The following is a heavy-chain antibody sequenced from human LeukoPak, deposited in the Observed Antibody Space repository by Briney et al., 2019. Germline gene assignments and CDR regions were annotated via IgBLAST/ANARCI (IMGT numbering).Heavy chain of an antibody. CDR3: ARDRRIQLWLGQRGYFDY. D-gene: IGHD5-18*01. V-gene: IGHV3-21*01. CDR2: ISSSSSYI. Sequence: GGSLRLSCAASGFTFSSYSMNWVRQAPGKGLEWVSSISSSSSYIYYADSVKGRFTISRDNAKNSLYLQMNSLRAEHTAVYYCARDRRIQLWLGQRGYFDYWGQGTLVTVSS. J-gene: IGHJ4*02. CDR1: GFTFSSYS.